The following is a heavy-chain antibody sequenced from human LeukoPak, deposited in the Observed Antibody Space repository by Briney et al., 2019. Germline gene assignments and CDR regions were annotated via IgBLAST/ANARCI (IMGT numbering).Heavy chain of an antibody. V-gene: IGHV4-38-2*02. CDR2: IYHSGST. J-gene: IGHJ4*02. Sequence: SETLSLTCTVSGYSISSGYYWGWIRQPPGKGLEWIGSIYHSGSTYYNPSLKSRVTISVDTSKNQFSLKLSSVTAADTAVYYCARVLIGELSSPFDYWGQGTLVTVSS. D-gene: IGHD3-10*01. CDR1: GYSISSGYY. CDR3: ARVLIGELSSPFDY.